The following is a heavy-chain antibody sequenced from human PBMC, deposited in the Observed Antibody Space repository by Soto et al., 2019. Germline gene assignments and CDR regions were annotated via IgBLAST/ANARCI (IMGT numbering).Heavy chain of an antibody. Sequence: SETLSLTCTVSGGSISSYYWSWIRQPPGKGLEWIGYIYYSGSTNYNPSLKSRVTISVDTSKNQFSLKLSSVTAADTAVYYCAGIAAAGTSWFDPWGQGTLVTVSS. CDR1: GGSISSYY. CDR2: IYYSGST. V-gene: IGHV4-59*01. D-gene: IGHD6-13*01. CDR3: AGIAAAGTSWFDP. J-gene: IGHJ5*02.